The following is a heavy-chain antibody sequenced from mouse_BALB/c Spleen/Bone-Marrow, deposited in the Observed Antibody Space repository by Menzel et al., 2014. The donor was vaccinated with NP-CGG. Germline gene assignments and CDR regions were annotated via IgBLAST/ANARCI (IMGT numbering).Heavy chain of an antibody. V-gene: IGHV5-12-2*01. D-gene: IGHD4-1*01. CDR3: ATLTGTSY. Sequence: EVKVEESGGGLVQPGGSLKLSCAASGFPFSSYTMSWIRRTPEKRLEWVAFITNGGGSTYYPDTLKGRFTISRDDAKNTLYLQMSSLKSEDTAMYYCATLTGTSYWGQGTLVTVSA. J-gene: IGHJ3*01. CDR2: ITNGGGST. CDR1: GFPFSSYT.